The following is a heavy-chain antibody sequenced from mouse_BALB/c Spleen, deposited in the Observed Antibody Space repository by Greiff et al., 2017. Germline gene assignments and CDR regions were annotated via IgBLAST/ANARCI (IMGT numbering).Heavy chain of an antibody. CDR1: GFNIKDTY. CDR2: IDPANGNT. D-gene: IGHD1-1*01. CDR3: ATITTVVFDY. V-gene: IGHV14-3*02. Sequence: VQLQHSGAELVKPGASVKLSCTASGFNIKDTYMHWVKQRPEQGLEWIGRIDPANGNTKYDPKFQGKATITADTSSNTAYLQLSSLTSEDTAVYYCATITTVVFDYWGQGTTLTVSS. J-gene: IGHJ2*01.